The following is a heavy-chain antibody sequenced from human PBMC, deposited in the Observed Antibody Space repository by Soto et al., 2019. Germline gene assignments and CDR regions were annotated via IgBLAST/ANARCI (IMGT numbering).Heavy chain of an antibody. CDR3: ARRSPNNYYYGMDV. V-gene: IGHV5-51*01. CDR2: IDPGDSDT. D-gene: IGHD2-15*01. Sequence: GESLKISCKGSGYSFTSYWIGWVRQMPGKGLEWMGVIDPGDSDTRHSPSFQGQVTISADRSISTAYLQWSSLKASDTAMYYCARRSPNNYYYGMDVWGQGTTVTVSS. CDR1: GYSFTSYW. J-gene: IGHJ6*02.